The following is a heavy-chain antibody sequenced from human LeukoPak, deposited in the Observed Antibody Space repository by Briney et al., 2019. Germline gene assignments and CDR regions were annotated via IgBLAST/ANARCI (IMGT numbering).Heavy chain of an antibody. J-gene: IGHJ5*02. D-gene: IGHD1-7*01. CDR1: VGSFSGYY. V-gene: IGHV4-34*01. Sequence: SETLSLTCAVYVGSFSGYYWSWIRQPPGKGLEWIGEINHSGSTNYNPSLKSRVTISVDTSKNQFSLKLSSVTAADTAVYYCARVSQSLDTGTTAWDWFDPWGQGTLVTVSS. CDR2: INHSGST. CDR3: ARVSQSLDTGTTAWDWFDP.